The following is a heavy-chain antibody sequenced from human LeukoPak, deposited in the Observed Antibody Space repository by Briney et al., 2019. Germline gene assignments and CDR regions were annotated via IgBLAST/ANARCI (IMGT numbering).Heavy chain of an antibody. D-gene: IGHD2-2*01. Sequence: GASVKVSCKASGGTFSSYAISWVRQAPGQGLERMGGIIPIFGTANYAQKFQGRVTITTDESTSTAYMELSSLRSEDTAVYYCARFGYCSSTSCYSPPYYYYGMDVWGQGTTVTVSS. V-gene: IGHV1-69*05. CDR1: GGTFSSYA. J-gene: IGHJ6*02. CDR3: ARFGYCSSTSCYSPPYYYYGMDV. CDR2: IIPIFGTA.